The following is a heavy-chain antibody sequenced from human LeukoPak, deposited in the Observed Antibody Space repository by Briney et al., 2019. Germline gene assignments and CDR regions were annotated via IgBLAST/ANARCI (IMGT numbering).Heavy chain of an antibody. CDR1: GYTFTAYY. D-gene: IGHD6-19*01. J-gene: IGHJ4*02. CDR2: INPNSGDT. V-gene: IGHV1-2*02. Sequence: GASVKVSCKASGYTFTAYYIHWVRQAPGQGLEWMGWINPNSGDTNYAQKFQGRVTLTRDTSTSTVYMELSSLRSEDTAVYYCARDKRAGVWYSSGWYEYYFDYWGQGTLVTVSS. CDR3: ARDKRAGVWYSSGWYEYYFDY.